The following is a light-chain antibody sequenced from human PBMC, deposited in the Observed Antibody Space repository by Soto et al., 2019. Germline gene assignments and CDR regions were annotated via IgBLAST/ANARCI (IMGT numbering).Light chain of an antibody. CDR3: CSYTSGSTYV. CDR2: DVS. Sequence: QTVSVSGSPGQSITISCTGTSRDVGGYNYVSWYQQHPGKAPKLMIYDVSNRPSGVSNRFSGSKSGNTASLTIFGLQAEDEADYYCCSYTSGSTYVFGTGTKLTVL. J-gene: IGLJ1*01. V-gene: IGLV2-14*03. CDR1: SRDVGGYNY.